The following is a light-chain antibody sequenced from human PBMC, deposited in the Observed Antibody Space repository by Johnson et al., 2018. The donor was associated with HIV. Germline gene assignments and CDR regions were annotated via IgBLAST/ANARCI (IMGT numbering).Light chain of an antibody. J-gene: IGLJ1*01. Sequence: QSVLTQPPSVSATPGQKVTISCSGSSSNIGNNYVSWYQQLPGTAPKLLIYENNKRPSGIPDRFSGSKSGTSATLGITGLQTGDEADYYCGTWDSSLSASYVCGTGTKCTCL. CDR2: ENN. V-gene: IGLV1-51*02. CDR3: GTWDSSLSASYV. CDR1: SSNIGNNY.